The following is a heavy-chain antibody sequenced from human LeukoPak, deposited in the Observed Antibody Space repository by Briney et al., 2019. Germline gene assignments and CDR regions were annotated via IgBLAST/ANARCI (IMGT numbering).Heavy chain of an antibody. V-gene: IGHV4-4*02. D-gene: IGHD4-23*01. Sequence: SGTLSLTCGVSGSSVINTNWWTWVRQPPGKGLEWIGEVHLDGRTNYNPSLESRLTMSVDVSENQVSLKLTSVTAADTAVYYCARAAWRGSNSRDASDIWGLGTMVTVSS. CDR3: ARAAWRGSNSRDASDI. CDR2: VHLDGRT. J-gene: IGHJ3*02. CDR1: GSSVINTNW.